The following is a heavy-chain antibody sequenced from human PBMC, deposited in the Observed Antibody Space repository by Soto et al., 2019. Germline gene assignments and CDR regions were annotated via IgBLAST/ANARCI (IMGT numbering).Heavy chain of an antibody. CDR3: ASDHQQQLSQSANWFDP. CDR1: GYTFTSYG. Sequence: ASVKVSCKASGYTFTSYGISWVRQAPGQGLEWMGWISAYNGNTNYAQKLQGRVTMTTDTSTSTAYMELRRLRSDDTAVYYCASDHQQQLSQSANWFDPWGQGTLVTVSS. V-gene: IGHV1-18*01. D-gene: IGHD6-13*01. J-gene: IGHJ5*02. CDR2: ISAYNGNT.